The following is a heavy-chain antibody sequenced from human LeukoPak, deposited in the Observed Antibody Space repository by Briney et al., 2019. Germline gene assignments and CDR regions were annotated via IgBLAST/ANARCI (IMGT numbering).Heavy chain of an antibody. CDR3: ATLYYDSSGLWFDY. CDR2: FDPEDGET. D-gene: IGHD3-22*01. J-gene: IGHJ4*02. Sequence: ASVKVSCKVSGYTLTELSMHRVRRAPGKGLEWRGGFDPEDGETIYAQKFQGRVTMTEDTSTDTAYMELSSLRSEDTAVYYCATLYYDSSGLWFDYWGQGTLVTVSS. V-gene: IGHV1-24*01. CDR1: GYTLTELS.